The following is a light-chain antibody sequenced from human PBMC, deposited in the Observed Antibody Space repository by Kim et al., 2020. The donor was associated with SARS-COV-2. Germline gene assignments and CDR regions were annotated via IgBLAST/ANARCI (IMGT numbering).Light chain of an antibody. CDR2: AAP. CDR1: LSISTS. V-gene: IGKV1-39*01. J-gene: IGKJ2*01. CDR3: QQSYSTPYT. Sequence: DIQMTQSPSSLSASVGDRVTITCRASLSISTSLNWYHQKPGRAPKLLIYAAPSLQSGIPSRFSGTGSGTDFTLTISTLQPEDFATYYCQQSYSTPYTFGQGTKLEI.